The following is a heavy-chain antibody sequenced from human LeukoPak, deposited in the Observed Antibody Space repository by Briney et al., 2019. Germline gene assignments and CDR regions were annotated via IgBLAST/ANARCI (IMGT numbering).Heavy chain of an antibody. D-gene: IGHD2-15*01. Sequence: SETLSLTCAVYGVSFSGYYLSWIRQPPGKGLEWIGEISHSGSTNYNPSLKSRVTISVATSKNPFSLQLSSVTAADTAVYYCAREGVESLPGGSYNWFDPWGQGTLVTVS. CDR1: GVSFSGYY. J-gene: IGHJ5*02. CDR2: ISHSGST. CDR3: AREGVESLPGGSYNWFDP. V-gene: IGHV4-34*01.